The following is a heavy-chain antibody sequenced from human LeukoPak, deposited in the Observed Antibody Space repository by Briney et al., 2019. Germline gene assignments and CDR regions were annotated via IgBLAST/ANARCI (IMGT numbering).Heavy chain of an antibody. CDR1: DFSISSHFY. CDR3: ARGVPYYDILTTDYLDY. Sequence: PSETLSLTCTVSDFSISSHFYWGWIRQPPGKGLEWIGSIYHSGSTYYNPSLKSRVTISVDTSKNQFSLKLSSVTAADTAVYYCARGVPYYDILTTDYLDYWGQGTLVTVSS. CDR2: IYHSGST. D-gene: IGHD3-9*01. V-gene: IGHV4-38-2*02. J-gene: IGHJ4*02.